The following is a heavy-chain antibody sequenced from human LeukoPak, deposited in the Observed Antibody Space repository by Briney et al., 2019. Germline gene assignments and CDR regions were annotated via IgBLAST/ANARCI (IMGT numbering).Heavy chain of an antibody. V-gene: IGHV4-34*01. CDR2: INHSGST. D-gene: IGHD3-10*01. Sequence: SETLSLTCVVYGGSFSGYYWSWIRQPPGKGLEWIGEINHSGSTNYNPSLKSRVTISVDTSKNQFSLKLSSVTAADTAVYYCARAGRAYYGSGKWFDPWGQGTLVTVSS. CDR1: GGSFSGYY. CDR3: ARAGRAYYGSGKWFDP. J-gene: IGHJ5*02.